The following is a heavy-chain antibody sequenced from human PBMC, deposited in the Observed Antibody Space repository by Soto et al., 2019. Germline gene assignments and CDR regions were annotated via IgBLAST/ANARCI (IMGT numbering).Heavy chain of an antibody. J-gene: IGHJ4*02. V-gene: IGHV4-38-2*02. CDR2: IYHSGST. CDR3: AREGQQLDFDY. CDR1: GYSIGSGYY. D-gene: IGHD6-13*01. Sequence: SETLSLTCTVSGYSIGSGYYWGWIRQPPGKGLEWIGSIYHSGSTYYNPSLKSRVTISVDTSKNQFSLKLSSVTAADTAVYYCAREGQQLDFDYWGQGTLVTVSS.